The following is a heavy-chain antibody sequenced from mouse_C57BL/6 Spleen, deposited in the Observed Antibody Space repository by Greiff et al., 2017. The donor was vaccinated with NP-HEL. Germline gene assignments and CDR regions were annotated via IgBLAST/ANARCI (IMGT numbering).Heavy chain of an antibody. J-gene: IGHJ4*01. Sequence: VQLQQSGPGLVKPSQSLSLTCSVTGYSITSGYYWNWIRQFPGNKLEWMGYISYDGSNNYNPSLKNRISITRDTSKNQFFLKLNSVTTEDTATYYCARGGLYPYYAMDYWGQGTSVTVSS. CDR3: ARGGLYPYYAMDY. D-gene: IGHD2-1*01. CDR1: GYSITSGYY. V-gene: IGHV3-6*01. CDR2: ISYDGSN.